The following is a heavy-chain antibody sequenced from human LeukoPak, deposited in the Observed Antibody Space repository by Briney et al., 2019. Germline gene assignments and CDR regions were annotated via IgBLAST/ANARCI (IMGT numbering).Heavy chain of an antibody. Sequence: ASVNVSCKASGYTFTGYYMHWVRQAPGQGLEWMGWINPNSGGTNYAQKFQGWVTMTRDTSISTAYMELSRLRSDDTAVYYCATTQTLRYFDWLLSPFDYWGQGTLVTVSS. CDR1: GYTFTGYY. J-gene: IGHJ4*02. D-gene: IGHD3-9*01. CDR3: ATTQTLRYFDWLLSPFDY. CDR2: INPNSGGT. V-gene: IGHV1-2*04.